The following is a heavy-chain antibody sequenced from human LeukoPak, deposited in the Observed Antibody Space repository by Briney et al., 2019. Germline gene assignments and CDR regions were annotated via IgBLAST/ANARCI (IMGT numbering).Heavy chain of an antibody. V-gene: IGHV4-59*08. CDR3: ARHCCGDGYNFDS. CDR1: GGPINNYY. CDR2: IYYNGNT. J-gene: IGHJ4*02. D-gene: IGHD5-24*01. Sequence: SETLSLTCTVSGGPINNYYWSWLRQPPGKGLEYIGYIYYNGNTNYNPSLQSRVTMSVDTSKNHFSLNLTSVTAADTAVYYCARHCCGDGYNFDSWGQGTLVTVSA.